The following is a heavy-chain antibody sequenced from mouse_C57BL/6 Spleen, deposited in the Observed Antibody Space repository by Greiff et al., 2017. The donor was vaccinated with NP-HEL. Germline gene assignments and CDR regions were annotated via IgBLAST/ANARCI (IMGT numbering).Heavy chain of an antibody. V-gene: IGHV1-81*01. CDR3: ARSTMVTTRGFAMDY. CDR1: GYTFTSYG. D-gene: IGHD2-2*01. CDR2: IYPRSGNT. J-gene: IGHJ4*01. Sequence: QVQLQQSGAELARPGASVKLSCKASGYTFTSYGISWVKQRTGQGLEWIGEIYPRSGNTYYNEKFKGKATLTADKSSSTAYMELRSLTSEDSAVYFCARSTMVTTRGFAMDYWGQGTSVTVSS.